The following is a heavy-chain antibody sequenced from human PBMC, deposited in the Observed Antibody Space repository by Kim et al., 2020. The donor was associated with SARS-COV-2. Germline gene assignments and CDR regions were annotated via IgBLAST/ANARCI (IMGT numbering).Heavy chain of an antibody. CDR3: AKGPIAVVPGGKMGLGT. D-gene: IGHD2-2*01. CDR2: ISYDGTIQ. J-gene: IGHJ5*02. CDR1: GLTFRNYG. V-gene: IGHV3-30*18. Sequence: GGSLRLSCAASGLTFRNYGMHWVRQAPGKGLEWVADISYDGTIQYYGDSVEGRFTISRDYSKNTLYLQMNSLRVEDTAVYYCAKGPIAVVPGGKMGLGTWGQEALVSASS.